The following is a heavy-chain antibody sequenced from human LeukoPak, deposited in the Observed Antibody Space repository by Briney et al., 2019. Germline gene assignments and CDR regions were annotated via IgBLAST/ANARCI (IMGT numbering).Heavy chain of an antibody. CDR1: RGSLSSYH. Sequence: SETLSLTRIGCRGSLSSYHWSWIRPPPAKGGAFIGYIYYSGSTNYNPAFESRVTISIDTSKNHFSLKLSSVITADTAVYYCARVHGGHSHRPFDIWGQGTMVTVSS. CDR3: ARVHGGHSHRPFDI. D-gene: IGHD4-23*01. J-gene: IGHJ3*02. CDR2: IYYSGST. V-gene: IGHV4-59*01.